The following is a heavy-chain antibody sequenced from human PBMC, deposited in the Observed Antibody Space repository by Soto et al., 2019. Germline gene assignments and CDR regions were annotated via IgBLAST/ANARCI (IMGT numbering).Heavy chain of an antibody. D-gene: IGHD3-22*01. CDR2: IYYSGST. V-gene: IGHV4-39*01. J-gene: IGHJ5*02. Sequence: LSLTCTVSGGSISSSSYYWGWIRQPPGKGLEWIGSIYYSGSTYYNPSLKSRVTISVDTSKNQFSLKLSSVTAADTAVYYCARQWGAYYYDSSGYPGWFDPWGQGTLVTVSS. CDR1: GGSISSSSYY. CDR3: ARQWGAYYYDSSGYPGWFDP.